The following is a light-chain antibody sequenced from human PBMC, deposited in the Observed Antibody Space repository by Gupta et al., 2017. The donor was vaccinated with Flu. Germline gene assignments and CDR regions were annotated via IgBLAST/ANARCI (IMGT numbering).Light chain of an antibody. V-gene: IGKV3-11*01. J-gene: IGKJ4*01. CDR2: DTS. Sequence: IVLTQSPVTLSLSPGERATLSCRASQSVGTYLAWYQHKPGQAPRLLIYDTSNRATGIPARFSGSGSGADFTLTISSLEPEDFAVYYCQQRRNWPLTFGGGTKVEI. CDR3: QQRRNWPLT. CDR1: QSVGTY.